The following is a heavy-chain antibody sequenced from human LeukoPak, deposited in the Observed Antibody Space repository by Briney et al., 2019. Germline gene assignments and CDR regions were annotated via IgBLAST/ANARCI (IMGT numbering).Heavy chain of an antibody. CDR1: GGSFSGYY. Sequence: SETLSLTCAVYGGSFSGYYWSWIRQPPGKGLEWIGEINHSGSTNYNPSLKSRVTISVDTSKNQFSLKLSSVTAADTAVYYCARGMVATALGYWGQGTLVTVPS. CDR3: ARGMVATALGY. D-gene: IGHD5-12*01. J-gene: IGHJ4*02. CDR2: INHSGST. V-gene: IGHV4-34*01.